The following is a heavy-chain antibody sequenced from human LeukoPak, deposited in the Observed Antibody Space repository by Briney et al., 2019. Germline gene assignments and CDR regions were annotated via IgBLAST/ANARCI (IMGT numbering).Heavy chain of an antibody. V-gene: IGHV3-30-3*01. J-gene: IGHJ4*02. CDR3: ARDAGIAVAGTLAGY. CDR2: ISYDGSNK. D-gene: IGHD6-19*01. CDR1: GFTFSNYA. Sequence: GGSLRLSCAASGFTFSNYAMHWVRQAPGKGLEWVAVISYDGSNKYNADSVKGRFTISRDNSKNTLYLQMNSLKAEDTAVYYCARDAGIAVAGTLAGYWGQGTLVTVSS.